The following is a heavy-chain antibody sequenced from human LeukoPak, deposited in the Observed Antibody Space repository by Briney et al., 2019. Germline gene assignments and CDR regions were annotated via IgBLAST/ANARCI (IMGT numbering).Heavy chain of an antibody. CDR3: AREGDYFDY. D-gene: IGHD3-10*01. J-gene: IGHJ4*02. Sequence: GGSLRLSCAASGFTFSGYWMSWVRQAPGKGLEWVANIRHDGSYKYYLDSVKGRFTISRDNAKNSLSLQMNSLRVEEKDVYYCAREGDYFDYWGQGTLVTVSS. CDR1: GFTFSGYW. CDR2: IRHDGSYK. V-gene: IGHV3-7*01.